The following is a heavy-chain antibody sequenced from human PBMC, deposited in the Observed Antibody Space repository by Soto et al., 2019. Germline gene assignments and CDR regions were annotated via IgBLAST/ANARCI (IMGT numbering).Heavy chain of an antibody. Sequence: LTCDVYGVHLHGYYLSWIGQPPGNGLEWIGEINHSGSTNYNPSLKLRVTISVDTSKNQFSLRLSSVTAADTAVYHCALFYSSSSVYSYYYGMDVRCQCPSVP. D-gene: IGHD6-6*01. J-gene: IGHJ6*02. V-gene: IGHV4-34*01. CDR1: GVHLHGYY. CDR2: INHSGST. CDR3: ALFYSSSSVYSYYYGMDV.